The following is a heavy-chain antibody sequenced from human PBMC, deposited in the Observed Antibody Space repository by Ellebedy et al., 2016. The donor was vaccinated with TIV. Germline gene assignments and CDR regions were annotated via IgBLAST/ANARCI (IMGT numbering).Heavy chain of an antibody. D-gene: IGHD6-19*01. CDR2: KRFDGRNE. V-gene: IGHV3-30*02. CDR3: TRKTNPSPGAVAGTGFDC. Sequence: PGGSLRLSCVASGFSFSNYGMHWVRQAPGKGLEWVAFKRFDGRNEYNGDSVKGRFFISRDVSKNTLFLQMNRLRAEDTAIYYCTRKTNPSPGAVAGTGFDCWGQGALVIVSS. CDR1: GFSFSNYG. J-gene: IGHJ4*02.